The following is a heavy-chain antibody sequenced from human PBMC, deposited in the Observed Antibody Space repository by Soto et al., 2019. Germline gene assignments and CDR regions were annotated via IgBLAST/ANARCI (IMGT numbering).Heavy chain of an antibody. CDR2: IIGNSGTT. CDR3: AKGSTYSFYFDH. CDR1: GVSFSSYD. Sequence: GGTLRLSGVASGVSFSSYDMSCVRRAPGKGLEWVSLIIGNSGTTYYADSVKGRFTISRDNSNNTLYLQMSRLGAEDTAAYYCAKGSTYSFYFDHWGQGPLVTGSS. D-gene: IGHD5-18*01. J-gene: IGHJ4*01. V-gene: IGHV3-23*01.